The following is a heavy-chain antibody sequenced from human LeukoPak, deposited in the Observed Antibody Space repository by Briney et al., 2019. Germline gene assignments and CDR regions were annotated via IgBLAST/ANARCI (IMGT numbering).Heavy chain of an antibody. CDR3: ARELVSSGTGYFDL. CDR1: GFTFGNFG. D-gene: IGHD3-10*02. CDR2: ITGSSTWT. Sequence: GGSLRLSCEASGFTFGNFGMTWVRQAPGKGLQWVSGITGSSTWTYYAASVKGRFTVSRDNSQNTLHLQMHSLRAHDTAVYYCARELVSSGTGYFDLWGRGTLVTVSS. J-gene: IGHJ2*01. V-gene: IGHV3-23*01.